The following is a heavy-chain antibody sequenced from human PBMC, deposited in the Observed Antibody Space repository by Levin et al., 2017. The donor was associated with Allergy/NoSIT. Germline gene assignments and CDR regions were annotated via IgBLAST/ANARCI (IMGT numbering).Heavy chain of an antibody. J-gene: IGHJ6*02. CDR3: ARDLQPYSGYGRYGMDV. V-gene: IGHV3-30*04. CDR1: GFTFSSYA. Sequence: GGSLRLSCAASGFTFSSYAMHWVRQAPGKGLEWVAVISYDGSNKYYADSVKGRFTISRDNSKNTLYLQMNSLRAEDTAVYYCARDLQPYSGYGRYGMDVWGQGTTVTVSS. CDR2: ISYDGSNK. D-gene: IGHD5-12*01.